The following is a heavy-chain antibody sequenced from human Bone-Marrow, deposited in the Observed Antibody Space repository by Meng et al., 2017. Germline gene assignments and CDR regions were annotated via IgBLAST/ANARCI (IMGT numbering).Heavy chain of an antibody. CDR3: NWNDFGDY. J-gene: IGHJ4*02. CDR2: IKSKTDGETP. Sequence: VQLVESGGGFGRPGGSLRLSCAASGFTFSNAWMSWVRQAPGRGLEWVARIKSKTDGETPDYAAPVKGRFTISRDDSKNTLYLQMHSLKTEDTAVYYCNWNDFGDYWGQGALVTVSS. D-gene: IGHD1-1*01. CDR1: GFTFSNAW. V-gene: IGHV3-15*01.